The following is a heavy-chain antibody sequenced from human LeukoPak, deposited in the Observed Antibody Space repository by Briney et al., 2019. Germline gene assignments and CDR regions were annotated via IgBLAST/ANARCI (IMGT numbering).Heavy chain of an antibody. CDR2: ISGSGGST. Sequence: PGGSLRLSCAASGFTFSSYAMSWVRQAPGKGLEWVSAISGSGGSTYYADSVKGRFTISRDNSKNTLYLQMNSLRAEDTAVYYCARGEYGSGSYYLSYWGQGTLVTVSS. J-gene: IGHJ4*02. CDR1: GFTFSSYA. D-gene: IGHD3-10*01. V-gene: IGHV3-23*01. CDR3: ARGEYGSGSYYLSY.